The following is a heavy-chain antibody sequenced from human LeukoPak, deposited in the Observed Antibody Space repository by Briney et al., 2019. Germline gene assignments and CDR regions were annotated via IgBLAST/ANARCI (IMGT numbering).Heavy chain of an antibody. Sequence: PGRSLRLSCAASGFTFSNYAMHWVRQAPGKGLEWVAIISYDGSNKYYADSVKGRFTISRDNSKNTLYLQMNSLGDEDTAVYYCARASPSGYDYWGQGTLVTVSS. CDR3: ARASPSGYDY. D-gene: IGHD3-22*01. J-gene: IGHJ4*02. CDR2: ISYDGSNK. V-gene: IGHV3-30*03. CDR1: GFTFSNYA.